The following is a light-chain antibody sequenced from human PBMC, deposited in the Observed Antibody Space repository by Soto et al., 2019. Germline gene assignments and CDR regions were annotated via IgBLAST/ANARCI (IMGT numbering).Light chain of an antibody. CDR1: QSVLYTSNNKNY. J-gene: IGKJ2*01. CDR2: WAS. Sequence: DIVMTQSPDSLAVSLGERATINCKSSQSVLYTSNNKNYLAWYQQKPGQPPNLLIYWASTRESGVPDRFSGSGSVTDFTLTISSLQADDVAVYYCQQYYSTPYTFGQGTKLEI. CDR3: QQYYSTPYT. V-gene: IGKV4-1*01.